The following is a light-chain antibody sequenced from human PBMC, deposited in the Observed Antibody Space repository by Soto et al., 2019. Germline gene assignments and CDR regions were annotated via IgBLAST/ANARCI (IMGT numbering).Light chain of an antibody. Sequence: EIVLTQSPATLSLSPGERATHSCRASQSVSSYLAWYQQKPGQAPRLLIYDASNRATGIPARFSGSGSGTDFTLTISSLEPEDFAVYYCQQRRTFGGGTKVDIK. CDR2: DAS. CDR3: QQRRT. J-gene: IGKJ4*01. CDR1: QSVSSY. V-gene: IGKV3-11*01.